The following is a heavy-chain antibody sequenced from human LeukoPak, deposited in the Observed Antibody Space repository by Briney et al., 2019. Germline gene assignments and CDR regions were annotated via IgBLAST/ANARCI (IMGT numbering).Heavy chain of an antibody. CDR3: AKVPYGSPLSDAFDI. V-gene: IGHV3-74*01. J-gene: IGHJ3*02. CDR2: INSDGSST. Sequence: PGGSLRLSCAASGFTFSSYWMHWVRQAPGKGLVWVSRINSDGSSTSYADSVKGRFTISRDNAKNTLHLQMNSLRVEDTAVYYCAKVPYGSPLSDAFDIWGQGTLVTVSS. D-gene: IGHD1-26*01. CDR1: GFTFSSYW.